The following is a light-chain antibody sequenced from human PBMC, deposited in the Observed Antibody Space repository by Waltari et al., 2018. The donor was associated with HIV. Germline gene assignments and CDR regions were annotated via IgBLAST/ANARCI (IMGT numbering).Light chain of an antibody. V-gene: IGLV2-23*02. J-gene: IGLJ3*02. Sequence: QSALTQPASVSGSPGQSITITCTGTSRDVGSYDLVSWYQQHPRKAPKDLIYEVAQRPSVMSERFCGSKAGNTAPLTIPGLHAADEADYCCCAYARRRPSWVFGGGTKVTVL. CDR1: SRDVGSYDL. CDR2: EVA. CDR3: CAYARRRPSWV.